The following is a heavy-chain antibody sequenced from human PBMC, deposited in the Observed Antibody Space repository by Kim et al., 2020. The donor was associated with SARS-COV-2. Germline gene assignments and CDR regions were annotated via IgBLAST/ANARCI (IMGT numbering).Heavy chain of an antibody. Sequence: YAPQLRGRVTMHTDQSTSTAYMELRSLRSDDTAVYYCARDLRRGMNRFDYWGQGTLVTVSS. D-gene: IGHD1-20*01. CDR3: ARDLRRGMNRFDY. J-gene: IGHJ4*02. V-gene: IGHV1-18*01.